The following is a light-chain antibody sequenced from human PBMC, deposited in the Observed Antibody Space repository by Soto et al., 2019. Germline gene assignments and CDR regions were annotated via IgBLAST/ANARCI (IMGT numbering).Light chain of an antibody. J-gene: IGKJ2*01. V-gene: IGKV3-20*01. CDR1: QRLSSSY. CDR2: GAS. Sequence: IVLTQSPGNLSFSPGERATLSCRASQRLSSSYLAWYQQRPGQAPRLLIYGASSRATGIPDRFSGSASGTDFTLTISRLEPEDSAVYYCQQHDGSPYTFGQGTKLEIK. CDR3: QQHDGSPYT.